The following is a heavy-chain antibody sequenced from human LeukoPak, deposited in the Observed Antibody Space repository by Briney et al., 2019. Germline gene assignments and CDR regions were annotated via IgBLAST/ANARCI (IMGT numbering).Heavy chain of an antibody. Sequence: ASVKVSCKTSGYTFTSYYMNWVRQAPGQGLEWMGIINPNGGTTTYAQKFQGKVTMTRDTSTTTYFMELSSLRSEDTAVYYCARRFYCGGNERGLDYWGQGTLVTVSS. CDR3: ARRFYCGGNERGLDY. J-gene: IGHJ4*02. CDR2: INPNGGTT. D-gene: IGHD4-23*01. V-gene: IGHV1-46*01. CDR1: GYTFTSYY.